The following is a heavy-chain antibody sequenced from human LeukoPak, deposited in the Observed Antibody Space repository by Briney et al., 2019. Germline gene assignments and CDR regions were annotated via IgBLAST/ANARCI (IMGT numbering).Heavy chain of an antibody. CDR2: MYYSGST. V-gene: IGHV4-30-4*08. CDR1: GASISSGGYY. D-gene: IGHD3-10*01. CDR3: ALGGLWFGELYWFDP. Sequence: SETLSLTCSVSGASISSGGYYWSWIRQHPGKGLEWIGYMYYSGSTYYNPSLKSRVTISVDTSKNQFSLKLSSVTAADTAVYYCALGGLWFGELYWFDPWGQGTLVTVSS. J-gene: IGHJ5*02.